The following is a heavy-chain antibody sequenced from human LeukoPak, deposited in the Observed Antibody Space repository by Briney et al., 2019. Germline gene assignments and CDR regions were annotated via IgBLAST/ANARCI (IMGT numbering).Heavy chain of an antibody. V-gene: IGHV1-69*06. Sequence: SVKVSCKASGGTFSSYAISWVRQAPGQGLEWMGGIIPIFGTANYAQKFQGRVTITADKSTSTAYMELSSLRSEDTAVYYCATERATDTAKVTRVYWGQGTLVTVSS. D-gene: IGHD5-18*01. J-gene: IGHJ4*02. CDR3: ATERATDTAKVTRVY. CDR1: GGTFSSYA. CDR2: IIPIFGTA.